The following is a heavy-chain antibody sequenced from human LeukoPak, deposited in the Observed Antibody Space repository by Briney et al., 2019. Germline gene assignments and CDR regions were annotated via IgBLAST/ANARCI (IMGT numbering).Heavy chain of an antibody. CDR1: GYTFPSYF. J-gene: IGHJ6*02. CDR3: ATPSLAYQLLPYHYYYGMDV. D-gene: IGHD2-2*01. Sequence: GASVKVSCKASGYTFPSYFMHWVRQAPGQGLEWMGIINPTGGSTTYAQKFQGRVTMTEDTSTDTAYMELSSLRSEDTAVYYCATPSLAYQLLPYHYYYGMDVWGQGTTVTVSS. CDR2: INPTGGST. V-gene: IGHV1-46*01.